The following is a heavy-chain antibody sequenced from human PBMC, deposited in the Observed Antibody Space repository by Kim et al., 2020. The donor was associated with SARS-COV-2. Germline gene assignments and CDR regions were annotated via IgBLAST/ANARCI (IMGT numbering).Heavy chain of an antibody. V-gene: IGHV3-49*02. D-gene: IGHD6-19*01. Sequence: ASVKGRFTISRDDSKSIAYLQMNSLKTEDTAVYYCTRVQWLGDPSPWCDPWGQGTLVTVSS. CDR3: TRVQWLGDPSPWCDP. J-gene: IGHJ5*02.